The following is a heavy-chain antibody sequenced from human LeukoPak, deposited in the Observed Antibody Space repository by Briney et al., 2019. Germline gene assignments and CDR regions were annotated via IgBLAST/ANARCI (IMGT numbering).Heavy chain of an antibody. V-gene: IGHV4-59*08. CDR2: IYYSGST. D-gene: IGHD6-19*01. CDR1: GGPISSYY. J-gene: IGHJ3*02. CDR3: ARYSSGWHDAFDI. Sequence: SETLSLTCTVSGGPISSYYWSWIRQPPGKGLEWIGYIYYSGSTNYNPSLKSRVTISVDTSKNQFSLKLSSVTAADTAVYYCARYSSGWHDAFDIWGQGTMVTVSS.